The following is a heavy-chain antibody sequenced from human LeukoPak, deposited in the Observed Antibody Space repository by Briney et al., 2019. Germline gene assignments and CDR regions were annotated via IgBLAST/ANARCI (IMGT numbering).Heavy chain of an antibody. CDR3: ARIPGYGRYYYYMDV. CDR2: IYYSGST. Sequence: SETLSLTCTVSGGSISSSSYYWGWIRQPPGKGLEWIRSIYYSGSTYYNPSLKSRVTISVDTSKNQFSLKLSSVTAADTAVYYCARIPGYGRYYYYMDVWGKGTTVTVSS. CDR1: GGSISSSSYY. V-gene: IGHV4-39*01. J-gene: IGHJ6*03. D-gene: IGHD5-18*01.